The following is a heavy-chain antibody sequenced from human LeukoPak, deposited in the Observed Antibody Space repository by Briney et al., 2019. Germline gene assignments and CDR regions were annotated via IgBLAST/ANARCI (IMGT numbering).Heavy chain of an antibody. J-gene: IGHJ6*02. D-gene: IGHD6-13*01. Sequence: GGSLRLSCAASGFTFDDYAMHWVRQAPGKGLGWVSLISGDGGSTYYADSVKGRFTISRDNSKNSLYLQMNSLRTEDTALYYCAKVSRYSSSWFNYYYYGMDVWGQGTTVTVSS. CDR3: AKVSRYSSSWFNYYYYGMDV. CDR1: GFTFDDYA. V-gene: IGHV3-43*02. CDR2: ISGDGGST.